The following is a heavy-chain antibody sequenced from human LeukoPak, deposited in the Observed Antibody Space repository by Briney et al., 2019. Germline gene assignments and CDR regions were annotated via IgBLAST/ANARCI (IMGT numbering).Heavy chain of an antibody. CDR3: AKDLRWFGELLKSDYFDY. CDR2: ISYGGSNK. CDR1: GFTFSSYG. D-gene: IGHD3-10*01. J-gene: IGHJ4*02. V-gene: IGHV3-30*18. Sequence: GGSLRLSCAASGFTFSSYGMHWVRQAPGKGLEWVAVISYGGSNKYYADSVKGRFTISRDNSKNTLYLQMNSLRAEDTAVYYCAKDLRWFGELLKSDYFDYWGQGTLVTVSS.